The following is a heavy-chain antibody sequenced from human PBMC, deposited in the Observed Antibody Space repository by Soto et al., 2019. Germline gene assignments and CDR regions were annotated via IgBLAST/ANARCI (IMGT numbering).Heavy chain of an antibody. CDR1: GFTFSNAW. D-gene: IGHD1-26*01. J-gene: IGHJ4*02. CDR2: IKSKTYGGTT. V-gene: IGHV3-15*01. Sequence: GGSLRLSCAASGFTFSNAWMSWVRQAPGKGLEWVGRIKSKTYGGTTDYAAPVKGRFTISRDDSKNTVYLQMNSLKTEDTAVYYCTTISYFHFDYWGQGXLVTVYS. CDR3: TTISYFHFDY.